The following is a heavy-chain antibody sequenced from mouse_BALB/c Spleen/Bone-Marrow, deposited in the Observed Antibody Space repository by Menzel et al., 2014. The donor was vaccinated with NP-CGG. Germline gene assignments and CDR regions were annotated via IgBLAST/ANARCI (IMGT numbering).Heavy chain of an antibody. V-gene: IGHV14-3*02. CDR1: GFNIKDTY. D-gene: IGHD2-4*01. J-gene: IGHJ3*01. Sequence: EVQLQQSGAELMKPGASVKLSCTASGFNIKDTYMHWVKQRPEQGLEWIGRIDPANGNTKYDPKFQGKATITADTSSNTAYLQLSSLTSEDTAVYYCARRGLYYDYDAWFAYWGQGTLVTVSA. CDR2: IDPANGNT. CDR3: ARRGLYYDYDAWFAY.